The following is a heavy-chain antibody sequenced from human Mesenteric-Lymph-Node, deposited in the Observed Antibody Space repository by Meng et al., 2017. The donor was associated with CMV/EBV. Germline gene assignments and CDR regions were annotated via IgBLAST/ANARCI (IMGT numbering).Heavy chain of an antibody. CDR1: GFTFSSYW. V-gene: IGHV3-7*01. D-gene: IGHD6-13*01. Sequence: GGSLRLSCAASGFTFSSYWMAWVRQAPGKGLEWVANIKQDGSEKYYVGSVKGRFTISRDNAKNSLYLHMNSLRAEDTAVYYCARDSSSWTYYSYGLDVWGQGTTVTVSS. J-gene: IGHJ6*02. CDR2: IKQDGSEK. CDR3: ARDSSSWTYYSYGLDV.